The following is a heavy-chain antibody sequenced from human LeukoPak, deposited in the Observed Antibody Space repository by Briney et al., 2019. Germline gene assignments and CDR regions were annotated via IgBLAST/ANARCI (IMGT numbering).Heavy chain of an antibody. Sequence: ASVKVSCKASGDTFSSYAISWVRQAPGQGLEWMGRIIPFLNISNYAQNFEGKVTINADKSTSTVYLELTSLTFEDTAIYYCAACDYNAGSYFLYFFDPWGQGTLITVSS. D-gene: IGHD3-10*01. J-gene: IGHJ5*02. V-gene: IGHV1-69*04. CDR3: AACDYNAGSYFLYFFDP. CDR2: IIPFLNIS. CDR1: GDTFSSYA.